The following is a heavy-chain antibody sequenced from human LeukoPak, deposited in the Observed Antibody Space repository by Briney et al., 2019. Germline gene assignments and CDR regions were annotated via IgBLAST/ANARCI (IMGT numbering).Heavy chain of an antibody. CDR1: GGSISAYS. J-gene: IGHJ6*03. CDR2: IYINGTT. Sequence: SETLSLTCTVSGGSISAYSWSWIRQPAGKGLEWIGRIYINGTTNYNPSLKSRVTMSVDTSENQFSLKLNSVTAADSAMYYCARVNKVWYYYYMDVWGKGTTVTISS. CDR3: ARVNKVWYYYYMDV. V-gene: IGHV4-4*07. D-gene: IGHD1-14*01.